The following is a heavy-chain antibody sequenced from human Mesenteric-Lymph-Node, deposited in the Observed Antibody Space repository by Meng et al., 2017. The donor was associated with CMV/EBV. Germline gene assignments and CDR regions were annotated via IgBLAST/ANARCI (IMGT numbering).Heavy chain of an antibody. V-gene: IGHV3-23*01. CDR2: IRGNGGDA. D-gene: IGHD2-21*02. CDR3: ARGAASGVTAPDH. J-gene: IGHJ4*02. Sequence: GESLKISCAASGFTFSGYTMTWVRQAPGKGLEWVSRIRGNGGDAAYGTSVQGRFSISRDNSRNTLYLQMNNLRVEDTAVYYCARGAASGVTAPDHWGQGTLVTVSS. CDR1: GFTFSGYT.